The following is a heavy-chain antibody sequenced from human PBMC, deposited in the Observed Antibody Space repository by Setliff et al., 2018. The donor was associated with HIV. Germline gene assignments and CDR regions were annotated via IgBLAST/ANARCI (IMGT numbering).Heavy chain of an antibody. V-gene: IGHV4-39*07. CDR1: GGSISSSSYY. CDR3: ATCRHRPSNWFDP. CDR2: SYYSGST. J-gene: IGHJ5*02. Sequence: ETLSLTCTVSGGSISSSSYYWGWIRQPPGKGLEWIGSSYYSGSTDHNPSLKRRVSISLDTSKNQFSLRLTSVTAADTAVYYCATCRHRPSNWFDPWGQGTVVTVSS.